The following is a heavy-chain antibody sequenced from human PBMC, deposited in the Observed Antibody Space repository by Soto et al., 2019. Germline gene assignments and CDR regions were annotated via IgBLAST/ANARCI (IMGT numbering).Heavy chain of an antibody. J-gene: IGHJ6*02. CDR2: IYYSGST. D-gene: IGHD3-22*01. V-gene: IGHV4-59*01. Sequence: QVQLQESGPGLVKPSETLSLTCTVSGGSISSYYWSWIRQPPGKGLEWIGYIYYSGSTNYNPSLKRRVTISVDTSKIQFSLKLSSVTAADTAVYYCARDLHYYDSSGDYYYGMDVWGQGTTVTVSS. CDR3: ARDLHYYDSSGDYYYGMDV. CDR1: GGSISSYY.